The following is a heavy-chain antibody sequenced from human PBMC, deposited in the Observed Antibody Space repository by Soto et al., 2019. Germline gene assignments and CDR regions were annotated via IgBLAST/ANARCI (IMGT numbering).Heavy chain of an antibody. J-gene: IGHJ6*02. CDR1: GYSFTSYW. D-gene: IGHD5-18*01. CDR3: VSDTATTYYCYAMDV. Sequence: GESLKISCQGSGYSFTSYWICWVRQMPRKGLEWMGIIHPGDSDARYSPSFQGQVTISVDKSVSIAYLQWSSLKPSDTAVYYCVSDTATTYYCYAMDVWGQGTTGTVSS. V-gene: IGHV5-51*01. CDR2: IHPGDSDA.